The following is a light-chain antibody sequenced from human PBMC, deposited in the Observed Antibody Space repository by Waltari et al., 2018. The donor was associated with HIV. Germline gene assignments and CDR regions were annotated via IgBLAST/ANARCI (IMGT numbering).Light chain of an antibody. Sequence: QLVLTQSPSASASLGASVKLTCTLSSGHSSYAIAWHQQQPEKGPRYLMKLNSDGSHSKGDGFPGRFAGSSSGAERYLTISSRQSEDEADYYCQTWGTGIGVFGGGTKLTVL. CDR2: LNSDGSH. J-gene: IGLJ2*01. CDR3: QTWGTGIGV. CDR1: SGHSSYA. V-gene: IGLV4-69*01.